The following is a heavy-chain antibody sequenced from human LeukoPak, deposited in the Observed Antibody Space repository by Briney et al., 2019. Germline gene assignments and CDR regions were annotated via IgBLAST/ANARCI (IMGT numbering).Heavy chain of an antibody. Sequence: GGSLRLSCAASGFTFSSYSMTWARQAPGKGLEWVSSISASPYIYYADSVKGRFTIPRDDSKNSLYLQMNSLRAEDTALYYCARGGLSGQRTDLFDIWGQGTMVTVSS. CDR2: ISASPYI. CDR1: GFTFSSYS. CDR3: ARGGLSGQRTDLFDI. D-gene: IGHD2/OR15-2a*01. V-gene: IGHV3-21*01. J-gene: IGHJ3*02.